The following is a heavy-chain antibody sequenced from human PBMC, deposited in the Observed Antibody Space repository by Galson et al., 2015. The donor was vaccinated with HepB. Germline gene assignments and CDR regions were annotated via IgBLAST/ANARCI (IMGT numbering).Heavy chain of an antibody. J-gene: IGHJ6*02. CDR2: ISAYNGNT. V-gene: IGHV1-18*04. CDR1: GSTFPSYG. D-gene: IGHD3-22*01. Sequence: QSGAEVTKPGESLRISCKASGSTFPSYGISWVRQAPGQGLEWMGWISAYNGNTNYAQKLQGRVTMTTDTSTSTAYMELRSLRSDDTAVYYCARDYYYDSQHLDVWGQGTTVTVSS. CDR3: ARDYYYDSQHLDV.